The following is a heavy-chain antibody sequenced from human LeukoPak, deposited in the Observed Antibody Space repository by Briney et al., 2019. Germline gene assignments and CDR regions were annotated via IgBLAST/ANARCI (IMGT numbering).Heavy chain of an antibody. J-gene: IGHJ4*02. CDR2: ICPGDSDT. CDR3: ARATKQQLVPTN. V-gene: IGHV5-51*01. D-gene: IGHD6-13*01. Sequence: GESLKIPCKGSGYSFTSYWIGWVRQMPGKGLEWMGIICPGDSDTRYSPSFQGQVTISADKSISTAYLQWSSLKASDTAMYYCARATKQQLVPTNWGQGTLLTVSS. CDR1: GYSFTSYW.